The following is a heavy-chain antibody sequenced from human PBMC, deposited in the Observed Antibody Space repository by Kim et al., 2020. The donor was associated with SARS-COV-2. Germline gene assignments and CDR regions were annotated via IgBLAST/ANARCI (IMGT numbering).Heavy chain of an antibody. D-gene: IGHD3-16*01. J-gene: IGHJ4*01. CDR1: GFIFSTYP. CDR3: ASALGWRSAEYSFVY. V-gene: IGHV3-30*04. CDR2: ISYDGRDK. Sequence: GGSLRLSCAASGFIFSTYPMHWVRQAPGKGLEWVTVISYDGRDKHYEDSVKGRFTISRDNSKNTLYLQMNSLRAEDTAVYYCASALGWRSAEYSFVYWGAGTPVAVFS.